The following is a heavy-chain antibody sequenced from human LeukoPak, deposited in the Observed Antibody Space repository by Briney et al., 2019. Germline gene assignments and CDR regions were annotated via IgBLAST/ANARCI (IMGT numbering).Heavy chain of an antibody. V-gene: IGHV3-9*01. Sequence: PGGSLRLSCAASGFTFDDYAMHWVRQAPGKGLEWVSGISWNSGSIGYADSVKGRFTISRDNAKNSPYLQMNSLRAEDTALYYCAKGPYCSGGSCYSLQYGMDVWGQGTTVTVSS. CDR1: GFTFDDYA. CDR2: ISWNSGSI. J-gene: IGHJ6*02. D-gene: IGHD2-15*01. CDR3: AKGPYCSGGSCYSLQYGMDV.